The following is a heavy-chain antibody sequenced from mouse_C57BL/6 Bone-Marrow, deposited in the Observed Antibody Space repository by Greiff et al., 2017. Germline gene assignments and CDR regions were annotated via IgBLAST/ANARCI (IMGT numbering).Heavy chain of an antibody. CDR3: ARDRDWYFGV. V-gene: IGHV1-59*01. Sequence: VQLQQPGAELVRPGTSVKLSCKASGYTFTSYWMHWVKQRPGQGLEWIGVIDPSDSYTNYNQKFKGKATLPVDTSSSTAYMQLSSLTSEDSAVYCCARDRDWYFGVWGTGATVTVSS. J-gene: IGHJ1*03. CDR1: GYTFTSYW. CDR2: IDPSDSYT.